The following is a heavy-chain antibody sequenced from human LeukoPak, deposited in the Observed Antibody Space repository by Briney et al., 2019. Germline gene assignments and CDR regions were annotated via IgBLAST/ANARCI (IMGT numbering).Heavy chain of an antibody. CDR1: GFTFGSYS. CDR3: ARDGITPPGIFNFDY. CDR2: ISSSSSYI. V-gene: IGHV3-21*01. J-gene: IGHJ4*02. Sequence: GGSLRLSCAASGFTFGSYSMNWVRQAPGKGLEWVSSISSSSSYIYYADSVKGRFTISRDNSKDTLYLQMNSLRADDTAVYYCARDGITPPGIFNFDYWGQGTLVTVSS. D-gene: IGHD2-21*01.